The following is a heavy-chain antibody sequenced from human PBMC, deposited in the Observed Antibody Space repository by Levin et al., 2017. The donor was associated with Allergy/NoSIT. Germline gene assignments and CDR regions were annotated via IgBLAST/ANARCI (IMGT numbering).Heavy chain of an antibody. J-gene: IGHJ3*01. CDR1: GFTLSDYA. CDR2: ITGGGFNT. D-gene: IGHD1-14*01. CDR3: AKKQGGTTGFSFDV. V-gene: IGHV3-23*01. Sequence: ASVKVSCDASGFTLSDYAMSWVRQAPGKGLEWVSVITGGGFNTYYGDSVKGRFTVSRDNSKNTLYLELNSLRAEDTAVYYCAKKQGGTTGFSFDVWGQGTMVTVSS.